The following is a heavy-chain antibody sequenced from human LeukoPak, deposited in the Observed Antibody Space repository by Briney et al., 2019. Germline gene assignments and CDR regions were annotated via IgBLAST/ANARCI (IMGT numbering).Heavy chain of an antibody. CDR2: IYYTGST. CDR1: GGSISTTSYS. Sequence: SETLSLTCTVSGGSISTTSYSWVCIRQPPGKGVEWIGNIYYTGSTYNNPSLKSRVTFSVDTSENQFSLKLSSVTAADTAVYYCARLPRSGKYYFDYWGQGTLVTVSS. V-gene: IGHV4-39*01. J-gene: IGHJ4*02. CDR3: ARLPRSGKYYFDY. D-gene: IGHD3-10*01.